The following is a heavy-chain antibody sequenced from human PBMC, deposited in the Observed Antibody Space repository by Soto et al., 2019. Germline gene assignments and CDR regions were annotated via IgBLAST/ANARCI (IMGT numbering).Heavy chain of an antibody. Sequence: PSETLSLTCTVSGGSISSSSYYWGWIRQPPGKGLEWMGSIYYSGSTYYNPALKSRVTISVDTSKNQFALKLSSVTAADTAVYYCARPTTTHCSSTSCYEKGENWFDPWGQGTLVTVST. J-gene: IGHJ5*02. V-gene: IGHV4-39*01. CDR1: GGSISSSSYY. CDR2: IYYSGST. D-gene: IGHD2-2*01. CDR3: ARPTTTHCSSTSCYEKGENWFDP.